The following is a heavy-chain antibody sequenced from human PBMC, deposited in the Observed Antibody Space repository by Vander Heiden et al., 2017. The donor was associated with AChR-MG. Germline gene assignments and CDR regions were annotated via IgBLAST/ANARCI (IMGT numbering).Heavy chain of an antibody. D-gene: IGHD6-19*01. J-gene: IGHJ4*02. CDR1: GGSISSYY. V-gene: IGHV4-4*07. CDR3: ARDNRWEAVAAPFDY. CDR2: IYTSGST. Sequence: QVQLQESGPGLVKPSETLSLTCTVSGGSISSYYWSWIRQPAGKGLEWIGRIYTSGSTNYNPSLKSRVTMSVDTSKNQFSLKLSSVTAADTAVYYCARDNRWEAVAAPFDYWGQGTLVTVSS.